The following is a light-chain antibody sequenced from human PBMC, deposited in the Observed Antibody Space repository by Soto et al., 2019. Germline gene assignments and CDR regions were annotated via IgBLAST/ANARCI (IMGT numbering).Light chain of an antibody. CDR3: AAWDDSLNGL. V-gene: IGLV1-44*01. J-gene: IGLJ2*01. CDR1: SSNIGSNS. CDR2: SNN. Sequence: QSVLTQPPSASATPGQRVTISCSGSSSNIGSNSVNWYQQLPGTAPKLLIHSNNQRPSGVPDRFSGSRSGTSASLAISGLQSEDVADYYCAAWDDSLNGLFGGGTQLTVL.